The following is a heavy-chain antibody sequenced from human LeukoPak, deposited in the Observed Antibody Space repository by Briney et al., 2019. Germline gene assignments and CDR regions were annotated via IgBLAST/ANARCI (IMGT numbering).Heavy chain of an antibody. CDR3: AKGIGDVVVVAATEDAFDI. Sequence: GGSLRLSCAASGFTFSSYGMHWVRQAPGKGLEWVAVIWYDGSNKYYADSVKGRFTISRDNSKNTLYLQMNSLRAEDTAVYYCAKGIGDVVVVAATEDAFDIWGQGTMVTVSS. CDR2: IWYDGSNK. CDR1: GFTFSSYG. D-gene: IGHD2-15*01. J-gene: IGHJ3*02. V-gene: IGHV3-30*02.